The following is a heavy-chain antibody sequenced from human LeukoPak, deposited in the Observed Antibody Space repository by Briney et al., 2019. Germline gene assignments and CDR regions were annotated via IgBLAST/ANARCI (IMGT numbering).Heavy chain of an antibody. J-gene: IGHJ4*02. D-gene: IGHD3-16*02. Sequence: GGSLRLSCAASGFTLSNYAMSWVRKAQGLGLEWVSSLTGSGSRPYYADSVKGRFTVSRDNSKNMLNLQMNSLTVEDTAVYFCTKDVSENYNIWGSYRSDYWGQGTLVTVSS. CDR3: TKDVSENYNIWGSYRSDY. CDR1: GFTLSNYA. CDR2: LTGSGSRP. V-gene: IGHV3-23*01.